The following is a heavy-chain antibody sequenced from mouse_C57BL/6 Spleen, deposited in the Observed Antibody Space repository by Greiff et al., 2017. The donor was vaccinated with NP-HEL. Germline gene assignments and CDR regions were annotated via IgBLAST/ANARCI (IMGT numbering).Heavy chain of an antibody. D-gene: IGHD1-1*01. CDR3: ARSGGSSYPFAY. J-gene: IGHJ3*01. V-gene: IGHV1-52*01. Sequence: VQLQQSGAELVRPGSSVKLSCKASGYTFTSYWMHWVKQRPIQGLEWIGNIDPSDSETHYNQKFKDKATLTVDKSSSTAYMQLSSLTSEDSAVYYCARSGGSSYPFAYWGQGTLVTVSA. CDR1: GYTFTSYW. CDR2: IDPSDSET.